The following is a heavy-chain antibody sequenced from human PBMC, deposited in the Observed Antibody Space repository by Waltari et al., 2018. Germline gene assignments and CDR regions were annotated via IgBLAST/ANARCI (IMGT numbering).Heavy chain of an antibody. CDR1: GCTFSSYG. D-gene: IGHD5-12*01. CDR3: AKSLAPRGYSGYGSDY. CDR2: IRYDGSNK. V-gene: IGHV3-30*02. J-gene: IGHJ4*02. Sequence: QVQLVESGGGVVQPGGSLRLSCAASGCTFSSYGMHWVREAPGKGLEWVAFIRYDGSNKYYADSVKGRFTISRDNSKNTLYLQMNSLRAEDTAVYYCAKSLAPRGYSGYGSDYWGQGTLVTVSS.